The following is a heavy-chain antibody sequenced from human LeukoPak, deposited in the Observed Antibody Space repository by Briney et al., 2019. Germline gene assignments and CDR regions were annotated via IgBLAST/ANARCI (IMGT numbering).Heavy chain of an antibody. CDR3: ARGAVAGANFDY. V-gene: IGHV3-74*01. CDR2: ITTDGSGT. J-gene: IGHJ4*02. CDR1: GFTFSSYA. D-gene: IGHD1-26*01. Sequence: GGSLRLSCAASGFTFSSYAMHWVRQAPGKGLAWVSHITTDGSGTSYADSVKGRFTISRDNAKKTLYLQMNSLRAEDTAVYYCARGAVAGANFDYWGLGTLVTVSS.